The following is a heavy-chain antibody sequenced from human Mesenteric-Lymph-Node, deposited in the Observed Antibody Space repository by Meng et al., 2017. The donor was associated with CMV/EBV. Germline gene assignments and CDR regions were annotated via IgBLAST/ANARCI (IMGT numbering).Heavy chain of an antibody. Sequence: SGGSISSSNWWSWVRQPPGEELEWIGEIYHSGSTNYNPSLKSRVTISVDKSKNQFSLKLSSVTAADTAVYYCARSVVVTAIIWYFDLWGRGTLVTVSS. CDR1: GGSISSSNW. CDR3: ARSVVVTAIIWYFDL. J-gene: IGHJ2*01. D-gene: IGHD2-21*02. CDR2: IYHSGST. V-gene: IGHV4-4*02.